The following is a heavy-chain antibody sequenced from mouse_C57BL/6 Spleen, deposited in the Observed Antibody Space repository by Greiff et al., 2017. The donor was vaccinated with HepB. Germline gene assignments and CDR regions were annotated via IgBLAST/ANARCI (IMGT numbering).Heavy chain of an antibody. CDR1: GYTFTSYG. CDR3: ARTVVDAMDY. V-gene: IGHV1-81*01. D-gene: IGHD1-1*01. J-gene: IGHJ4*01. Sequence: VKLVESGAELARPGASVKLSCKASGYTFTSYGISWVKQRTGQGLEWIGEIYPRSGNTYYNEKFKGKATLTADKSSSTAYMELRSLTSEDSAVYFCARTVVDAMDYWGQGTSVTVSS. CDR2: IYPRSGNT.